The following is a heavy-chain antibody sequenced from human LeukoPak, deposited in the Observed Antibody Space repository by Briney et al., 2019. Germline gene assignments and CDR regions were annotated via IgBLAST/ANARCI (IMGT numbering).Heavy chain of an antibody. V-gene: IGHV1-69*06. CDR2: AIPIFGTA. Sequence: SVKVSCKASGGTFSSYAISWVRQAPGQGLEWMGGAIPIFGTANYAQKFQGRVTITADKSTSTAYMELSSLRSEDTAVYYCARAYCSSTSCPLDYWGQGTLVTVSS. D-gene: IGHD2-2*01. J-gene: IGHJ4*02. CDR1: GGTFSSYA. CDR3: ARAYCSSTSCPLDY.